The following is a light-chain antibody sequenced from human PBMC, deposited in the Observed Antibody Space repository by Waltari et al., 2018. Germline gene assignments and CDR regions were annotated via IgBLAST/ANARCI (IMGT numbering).Light chain of an antibody. CDR2: DVN. J-gene: IGLJ3*02. V-gene: IGLV2-14*03. Sequence: QSALTQPASVSGSPGESITLSCTGTSSDVGGHNPVPWYQHHPGKAPKLIIHDVNKRPSGVSNRFSGSKSDTTASLTISGLQAEDEADYYCNSFTDTASWVFGGGTKLTVL. CDR3: NSFTDTASWV. CDR1: SSDVGGHNP.